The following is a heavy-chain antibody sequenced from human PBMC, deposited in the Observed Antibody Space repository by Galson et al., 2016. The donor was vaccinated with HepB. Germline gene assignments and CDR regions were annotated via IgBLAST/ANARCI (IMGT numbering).Heavy chain of an antibody. CDR2: IGTSGSSI. CDR3: ARRQLRHDGFDF. Sequence: SLRLSCAASGFTFSDYYMSWIRQAPGKGLQWVSSIGTSGSSIYYADSVKGRVSISRDNAKKSVYLQMNGLRVEETAVYYCARRQLRHDGFDFWGQGTLGTVSS. J-gene: IGHJ3*01. V-gene: IGHV3-11*01. D-gene: IGHD2-2*01. CDR1: GFTFSDYY.